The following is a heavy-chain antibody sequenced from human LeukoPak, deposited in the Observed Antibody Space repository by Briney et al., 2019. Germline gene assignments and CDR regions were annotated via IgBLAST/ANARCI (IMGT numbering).Heavy chain of an antibody. CDR2: IIPIFGTA. Sequence: SVTVFCKASGGTFSSYAISWVRQAPGQGLEWMGGIIPIFGTANYAQKFQGRVTITADESTSTAYMELSSLRSEDTAVYYCARVGTYPMDVWGEGTTVTVSS. CDR3: ARVGTYPMDV. V-gene: IGHV1-69*01. D-gene: IGHD1-26*01. CDR1: GGTFSSYA. J-gene: IGHJ6*03.